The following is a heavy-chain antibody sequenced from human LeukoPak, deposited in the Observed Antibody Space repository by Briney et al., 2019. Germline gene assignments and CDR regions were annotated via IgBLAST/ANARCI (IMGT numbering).Heavy chain of an antibody. D-gene: IGHD5-12*01. J-gene: IGHJ4*02. CDR3: ARDTHSGYEFAYDY. CDR1: GYTFTGYY. Sequence: ASVKVSCKAPGYTFTGYYMHWVRQAPGQGLEWMGRINPNSGGTNYAQKFQGRVTMTRDTSISTAYMELSRLRSDDTAVYYCARDTHSGYEFAYDYWGQGTLVTVSS. CDR2: INPNSGGT. V-gene: IGHV1-2*06.